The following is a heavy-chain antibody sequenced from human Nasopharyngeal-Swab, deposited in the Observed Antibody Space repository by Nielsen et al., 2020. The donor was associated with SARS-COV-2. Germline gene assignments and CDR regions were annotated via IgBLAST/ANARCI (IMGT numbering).Heavy chain of an antibody. Sequence: SETLSLTCTASGGPISSYYWSWIRQPPGKGLEWIGYIYYSGSTNYNPSLKSRVTISVDTSKNQFSLKLSSVTAADTAVYYCARTVGATPRGAFDIWGQGTMVTVSS. V-gene: IGHV4-59*01. CDR1: GGPISSYY. J-gene: IGHJ3*02. CDR2: IYYSGST. CDR3: ARTVGATPRGAFDI. D-gene: IGHD1-26*01.